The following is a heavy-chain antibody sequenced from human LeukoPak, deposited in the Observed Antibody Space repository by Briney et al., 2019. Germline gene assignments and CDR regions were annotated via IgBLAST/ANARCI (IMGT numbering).Heavy chain of an antibody. CDR3: ARDSYGGYGKDAFDI. V-gene: IGHV1-46*01. Sequence: ASVKVSCKASGYIFTSYYMHWVRQAPGQGLEWMGIINPSGGSSSYAQKFQGRVTMTRDTSTSTVYMELSSLRSEDTAVYYCARDSYGGYGKDAFDIWGQGTMVTVSS. CDR2: INPSGGSS. J-gene: IGHJ3*02. CDR1: GYIFTSYY. D-gene: IGHD5-12*01.